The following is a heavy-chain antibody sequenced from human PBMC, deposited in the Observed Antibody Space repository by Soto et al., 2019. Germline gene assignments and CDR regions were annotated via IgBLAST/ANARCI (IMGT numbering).Heavy chain of an antibody. D-gene: IGHD6-13*01. CDR2: IYYSGST. J-gene: IGHJ5*02. Sequence: PSETLSLTCTVSGGSISSGGYYWSWIRQHPGKGLEWIGYIYYSGSTYYNPPLKSRVTISVDTSKNQFSLKLSSVTAADTAVYYCARDLAAAGTGTNWFDPWGQGTLVTVSS. CDR1: GGSISSGGYY. V-gene: IGHV4-31*03. CDR3: ARDLAAAGTGTNWFDP.